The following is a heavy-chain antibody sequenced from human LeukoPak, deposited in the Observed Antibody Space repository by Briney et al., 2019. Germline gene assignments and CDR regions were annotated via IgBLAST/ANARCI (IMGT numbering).Heavy chain of an antibody. Sequence: GASEKVSCTASGYTFTRYDINWVRQAAGQGLEWMGWINLNSGNTGYAQKFQGRVTITRDNSIRTAYMEVSSLRSEDTAVYYCARVDGSPDYWGQGTLLTVSS. CDR1: GYTFTRYD. CDR2: INLNSGNT. D-gene: IGHD2-15*01. V-gene: IGHV1-8*03. CDR3: ARVDGSPDY. J-gene: IGHJ4*02.